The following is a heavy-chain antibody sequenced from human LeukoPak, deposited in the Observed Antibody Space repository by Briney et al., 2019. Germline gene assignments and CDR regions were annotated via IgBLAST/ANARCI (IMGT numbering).Heavy chain of an antibody. CDR2: ISSSSSTI. J-gene: IGHJ3*02. CDR1: GFTFSSYS. D-gene: IGHD3-22*01. Sequence: GGSLRLSCAASGFTFSSYSMNWVRQAPGKGLEWVSYISSSSSTIYYADSVKGRFTISRDNAKNSLYLQMNSLRAEDTAVYYCARDSDYYDSSGYFPDAFDIWGQGTMVTVSS. CDR3: ARDSDYYDSSGYFPDAFDI. V-gene: IGHV3-48*01.